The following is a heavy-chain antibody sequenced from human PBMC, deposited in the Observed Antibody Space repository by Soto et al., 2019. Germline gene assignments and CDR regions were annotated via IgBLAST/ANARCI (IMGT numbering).Heavy chain of an antibody. CDR3: AKDQRSSFYDILTGPLDY. J-gene: IGHJ4*02. CDR2: ISGSGGST. D-gene: IGHD3-9*01. Sequence: GGFLRLSCAASGFTFSSYAMSWVRQAPGKGLEWVSAISGSGGSTYYADSVKGRFTISRDNSKNTLYLQMNSLRAEDTAVYYCAKDQRSSFYDILTGPLDYWGQGTLVTVSS. V-gene: IGHV3-23*01. CDR1: GFTFSSYA.